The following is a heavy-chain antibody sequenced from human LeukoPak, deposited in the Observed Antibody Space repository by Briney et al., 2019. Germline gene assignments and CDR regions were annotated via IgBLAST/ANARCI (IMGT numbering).Heavy chain of an antibody. CDR2: INSGGST. J-gene: IGHJ4*02. V-gene: IGHV3-53*01. D-gene: IGHD3-16*01. Sequence: GGSLRLSCAASGFTVSSDFMSWVRQAPGKGLEWVALINSGGSTYYADSVKGRFTITRDNSKNTRNFQMNNLRAEDTAVYYCAAFRGEYWGQGTLVSVS. CDR1: GFTVSSDF. CDR3: AAFRGEY.